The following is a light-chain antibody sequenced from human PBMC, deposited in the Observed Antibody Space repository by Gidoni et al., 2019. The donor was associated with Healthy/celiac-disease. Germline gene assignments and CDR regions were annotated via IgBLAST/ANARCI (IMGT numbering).Light chain of an antibody. CDR2: GKN. Sequence: SSELTQDPAVSVALGPTVRITCQGDSLISHYASWYQQKPGQAPVLVIYGKNNRPSGIPDRFSGSSSGNTASLTITGAQAEDEADYYCNSRDSSGNHLVFGGGTKLTVL. J-gene: IGLJ2*01. CDR3: NSRDSSGNHLV. V-gene: IGLV3-19*01. CDR1: SLISHY.